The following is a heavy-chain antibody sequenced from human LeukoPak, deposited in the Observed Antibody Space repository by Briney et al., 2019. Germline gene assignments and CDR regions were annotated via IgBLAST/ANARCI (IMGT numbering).Heavy chain of an antibody. D-gene: IGHD6-13*01. V-gene: IGHV1-2*02. Sequence: ASVKVSCKASGGTFSSYAISWVRQAPGQGLEWMGWINPSNGDTNYAQKFQGRVTMSVDTSKNQFSLKLSSVTAADTAVYYCARAASPYSSSWYGNWFDPWGQGTLVTVSS. CDR2: INPSNGDT. J-gene: IGHJ5*02. CDR1: GGTFSSYA. CDR3: ARAASPYSSSWYGNWFDP.